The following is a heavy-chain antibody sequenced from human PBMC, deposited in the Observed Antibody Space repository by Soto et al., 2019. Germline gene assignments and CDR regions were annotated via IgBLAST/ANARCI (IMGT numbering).Heavy chain of an antibody. CDR1: GGIFTNNA. Sequence: QVQVVQSGAEVKKPGSSVKVSCKVSGGIFTNNAISWVRQAPGQGLEWLGGVIPLFDTAYYAQIFRGRLRSSADGATTTAYMKLSGLTSADTAVYFCATGGHNDGHIFYHGMDVWGQGTTVTVS. CDR2: VIPLFDTA. V-gene: IGHV1-69*01. J-gene: IGHJ6*02. CDR3: ATGGHNDGHIFYHGMDV. D-gene: IGHD5-18*01.